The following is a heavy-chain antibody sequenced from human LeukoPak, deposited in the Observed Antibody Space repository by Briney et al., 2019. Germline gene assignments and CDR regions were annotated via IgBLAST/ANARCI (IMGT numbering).Heavy chain of an antibody. V-gene: IGHV4-59*01. J-gene: IGHJ4*02. Sequence: SETLSLSCNVSGGSISNYYWSWIRQPPGKGLEWIGYVYYSGITNYNPSLKSRVTISIDTSKNQFSLNLSSVTAADTAVYYCASHRGTYFIHFDYWGQGTLVTVSS. CDR2: VYYSGIT. CDR3: ASHRGTYFIHFDY. CDR1: GGSISNYY. D-gene: IGHD1-26*01.